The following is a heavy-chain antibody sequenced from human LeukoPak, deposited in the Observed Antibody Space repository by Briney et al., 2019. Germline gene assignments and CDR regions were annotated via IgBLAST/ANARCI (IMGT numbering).Heavy chain of an antibody. D-gene: IGHD6-13*01. CDR3: ARVPSSSWSYYYYYGMDV. V-gene: IGHV7-4-1*02. Sequence: ASVKVSCRASGYTFTDYYMHWVRQAPGQGLEWMGWINTDTGNPTYAQGFTGRFVFSLDTSVSTAYLQISSLKAEDTAVYYCARVPSSSWSYYYYYGMDVWGQGTTVTVSS. CDR1: GYTFTDYY. J-gene: IGHJ6*02. CDR2: INTDTGNP.